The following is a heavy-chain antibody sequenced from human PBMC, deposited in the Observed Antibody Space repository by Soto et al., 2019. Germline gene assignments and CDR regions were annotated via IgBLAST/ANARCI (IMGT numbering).Heavy chain of an antibody. CDR1: GFTFSNAW. J-gene: IGHJ4*02. CDR2: ISGSGGST. V-gene: IGHV3-23*01. D-gene: IGHD6-19*01. CDR3: AKGSPWLAYPYYFDC. Sequence: GGSLRLSCAGSGFTFSNAWMNWVRQAPGKGLEWVSAISGSGGSTYYADSVKGRFTISRDNSKNTLYLQMNSLRAEDTAVYYCAKGSPWLAYPYYFDCWGQGTLVTVSS.